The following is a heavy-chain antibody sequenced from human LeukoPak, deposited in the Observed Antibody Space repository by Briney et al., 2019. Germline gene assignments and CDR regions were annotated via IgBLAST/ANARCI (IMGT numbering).Heavy chain of an antibody. Sequence: SQTLSLTCTVSGGSISGGGYYWSWIRQHPGKGLEWIGYIYYSGSTYYNPSLKSRVTISVDTSKNQFSLKLSSVTAADTAVYYCARIYSSGYTLAPHFDYWGQGTLVTVSS. J-gene: IGHJ4*02. CDR3: ARIYSSGYTLAPHFDY. CDR1: GGSISGGGYY. V-gene: IGHV4-31*03. D-gene: IGHD3-22*01. CDR2: IYYSGST.